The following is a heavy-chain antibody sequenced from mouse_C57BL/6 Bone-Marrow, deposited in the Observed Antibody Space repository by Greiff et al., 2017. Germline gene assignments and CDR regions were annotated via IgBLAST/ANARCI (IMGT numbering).Heavy chain of an antibody. CDR2: IYPGGGYT. J-gene: IGHJ2*01. D-gene: IGHD2-2*01. V-gene: IGHV1-63*01. CDR1: GYTFTNYW. CDR3: ARSDGYGGNFDY. Sequence: VQLKQSGAELVRPGTSVKMSCKASGYTFTNYWIGWAKQRPGHGLEWIGDIYPGGGYTNYNETFKGKATLTADKSSSTAYMQFSSLTSEDSAIYYCARSDGYGGNFDYWGQGTTRTVSS.